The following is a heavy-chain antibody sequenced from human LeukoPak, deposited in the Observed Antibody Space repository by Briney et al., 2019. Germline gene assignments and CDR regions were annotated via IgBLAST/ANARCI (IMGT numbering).Heavy chain of an antibody. CDR1: RYTLTELS. Sequence: GASVKVSCKVSRYTLTELSMHWVRQAPGKGLEWMGGFDPEDGETIYAQKFQGRVTMTEDTSTDTAYMELSSLRSEDTAVYYCARLSSSWYGDAFDIWGQGTMVTVSS. V-gene: IGHV1-24*01. CDR3: ARLSSSWYGDAFDI. J-gene: IGHJ3*02. D-gene: IGHD6-13*01. CDR2: FDPEDGET.